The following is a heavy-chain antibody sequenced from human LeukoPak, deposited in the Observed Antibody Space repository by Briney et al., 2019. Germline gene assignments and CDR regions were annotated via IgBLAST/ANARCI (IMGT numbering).Heavy chain of an antibody. CDR1: GYTVTGYY. V-gene: IGHV1-2*02. D-gene: IGHD3-22*01. CDR2: INPNSGGT. CDR3: ARDTLYYDSSGYYHPFDY. J-gene: IGHJ4*02. Sequence: ASVKVSCKASGYTVTGYYMHWVRQAPGQGLEWMGWINPNSGGTNYAQKFQGRVTMTRDTSISTAYMELSRLRSDDTAVYYCARDTLYYDSSGYYHPFDYWGQGTLVTVSS.